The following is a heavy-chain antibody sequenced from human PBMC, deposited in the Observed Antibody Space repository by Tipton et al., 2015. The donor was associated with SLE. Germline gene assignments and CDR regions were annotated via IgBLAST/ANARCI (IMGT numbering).Heavy chain of an antibody. CDR1: GYTFTDYY. CDR2: INPYSGDT. J-gene: IGHJ6*03. V-gene: IGHV1-2*04. Sequence: QLVQSGPEVKKLGASVKVSCKASGYTFTDYYLHWLRQAPGLGLEWMGWINPYSGDTYYALNFQGWVTMTRDTSINTAYMELSGLKSDDTAVYFCARAGSSNYYYYIDVWGEGTTVNVSS. D-gene: IGHD6-6*01. CDR3: ARAGSSNYYYYIDV.